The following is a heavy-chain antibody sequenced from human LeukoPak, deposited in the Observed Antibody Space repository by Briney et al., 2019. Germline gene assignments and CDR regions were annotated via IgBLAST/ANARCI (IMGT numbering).Heavy chain of an antibody. CDR2: IKSKTDGGTT. J-gene: IGHJ4*02. V-gene: IGHV3-15*01. Sequence: GGSLRLSCAASGFTFSGSAMHWVRQASGKGLEWVGRIKSKTDGGTTDYAAPVKGRFTISRDDSKNTLYLQMNSLKTEDTAVYYCTPRNYYFDYWGQGTLVTVSS. CDR3: TPRNYYFDY. D-gene: IGHD1-14*01. CDR1: GFTFSGSA.